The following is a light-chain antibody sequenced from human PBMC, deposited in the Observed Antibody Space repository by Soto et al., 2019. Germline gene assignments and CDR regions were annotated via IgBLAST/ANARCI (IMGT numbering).Light chain of an antibody. V-gene: IGKV3-20*01. CDR3: QQYNNWPPYT. Sequence: EVVLTQSPGTLSLSPGERATLSCRASQSVSNNYLAWYQQKPGQSPKLLIFGSSDRATGIPDRFSGSGSGTDFTLTISSLEPEDFAVYYCQQYNNWPPYTFGQGTKLEIK. J-gene: IGKJ2*01. CDR1: QSVSNNY. CDR2: GSS.